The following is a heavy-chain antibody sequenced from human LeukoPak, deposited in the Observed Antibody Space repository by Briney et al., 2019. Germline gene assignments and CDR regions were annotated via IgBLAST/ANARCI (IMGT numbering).Heavy chain of an antibody. Sequence: GGSLRLSCAASGFTFSSYAMSWVRQAPGKGLEWVSRIRGNGGSTGYADSVKGRFTISRDNSKNTLYLHMNSLRVEDTAVYYCAKGADMFVTGPDYWGQGALVTVSS. CDR3: AKGADMFVTGPDY. V-gene: IGHV3-23*01. D-gene: IGHD3-10*02. CDR1: GFTFSSYA. J-gene: IGHJ4*02. CDR2: IRGNGGST.